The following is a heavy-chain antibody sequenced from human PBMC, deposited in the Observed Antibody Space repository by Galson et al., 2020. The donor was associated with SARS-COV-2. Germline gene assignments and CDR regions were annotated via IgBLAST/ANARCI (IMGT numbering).Heavy chain of an antibody. D-gene: IGHD3-10*01. CDR3: ARDRQMFREIFPYFYGMDV. CDR2: ISDSGSAT. CDR1: GFTFSSFD. Sequence: GESPKISCAASGFTFSSFDMNWVRQAPGKGLEWVSYISDSGSATSYADPVKGRYTTSRDNAKNSLYLQMNSLRAGDTAVYYCARDRQMFREIFPYFYGMDVWGQGTTVTVSS. J-gene: IGHJ6*02. V-gene: IGHV3-48*03.